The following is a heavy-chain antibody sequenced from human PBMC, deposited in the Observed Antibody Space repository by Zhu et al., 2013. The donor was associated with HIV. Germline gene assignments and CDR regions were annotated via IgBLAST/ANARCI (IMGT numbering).Heavy chain of an antibody. Sequence: QVHLVQSGAEVKEPGASVKVSCKASGYTFRAHYIHWVRQAPGQGLEWMGWISPYNGATLYARKFAGRITMTEDRSVTTAFMELSRLGSDDTAVYYCARDGEEYNMDNWFDFWGQGTLVTVSS. J-gene: IGHJ5*01. CDR1: GYTFRAHY. CDR3: ARDGEEYNMDNWFDF. D-gene: IGHD1-1*01. V-gene: IGHV1-2*02. CDR2: ISPYNGAT.